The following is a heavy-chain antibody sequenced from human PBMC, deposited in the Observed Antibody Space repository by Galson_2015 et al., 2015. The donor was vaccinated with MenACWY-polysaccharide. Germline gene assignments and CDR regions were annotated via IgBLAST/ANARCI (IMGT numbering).Heavy chain of an antibody. Sequence: PALVKPTQTLTLTCSFSGVSLSTGGVGAAWIRQPPGKALEWLALIYWNGDDHYTPSLKSRLTIAKDSPKNQEGLTMTNMDPVDTGSYYCAHSRGGILVPFDYWGQGILVTVAS. J-gene: IGHJ4*02. CDR2: IYWNGDD. CDR1: GVSLSTGGVG. D-gene: IGHD3-16*01. CDR3: AHSRGGILVPFDY. V-gene: IGHV2-5*01.